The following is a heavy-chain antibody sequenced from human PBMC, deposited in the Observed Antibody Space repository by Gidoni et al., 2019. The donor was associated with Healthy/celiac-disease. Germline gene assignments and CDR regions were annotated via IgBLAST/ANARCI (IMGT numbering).Heavy chain of an antibody. D-gene: IGHD3-3*01. V-gene: IGHV4-34*01. CDR2: INHRGST. J-gene: IGHJ6*02. Sequence: QVQLQQWGAGLLKPSETLSLTCAGYGGSFSGYYWSWIRQPPGKGLEWIGEINHRGSTNYNPSLKSRVTISVDTSKNQFSLKLSSVTAADTAVYYCARGHDFWSGYYLPDYYYGMDVWGQGTTVTVSS. CDR3: ARGHDFWSGYYLPDYYYGMDV. CDR1: GGSFSGYY.